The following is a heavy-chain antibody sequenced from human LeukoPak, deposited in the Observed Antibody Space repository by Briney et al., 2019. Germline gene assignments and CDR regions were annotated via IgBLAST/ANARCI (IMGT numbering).Heavy chain of an antibody. CDR3: ARALRKFSSGWYRGWFDP. CDR2: INHSGST. D-gene: IGHD6-19*01. Sequence: SETLSLTCAVYGGSFSGCYWSWIRQPPGKGLEWIGEINHSGSTNYNPSLKSRVTIPVDTSKNQFSLKLSSVTAADTAVYYCARALRKFSSGWYRGWFDPWGQGTLVTVSS. V-gene: IGHV4-34*01. J-gene: IGHJ5*02. CDR1: GGSFSGCY.